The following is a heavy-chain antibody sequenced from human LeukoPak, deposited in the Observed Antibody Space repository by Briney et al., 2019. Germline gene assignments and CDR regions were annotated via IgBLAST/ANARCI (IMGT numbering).Heavy chain of an antibody. CDR1: GFTFSSYA. CDR2: ISYDGSNK. CDR3: ARDDSDN. Sequence: GGSLRLSCAASGFTFSSYAMHWVRQAPGKGLEWVAVISYDGSNKYYADSVKGRFTISRDNSKNTLYLQMNSLRAEDTAVYYCARDDSDNWGQGTLVTVSS. V-gene: IGHV3-30-3*01. J-gene: IGHJ4*02.